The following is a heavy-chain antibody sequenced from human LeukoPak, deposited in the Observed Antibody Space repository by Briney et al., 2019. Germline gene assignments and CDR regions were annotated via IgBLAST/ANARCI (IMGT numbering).Heavy chain of an antibody. V-gene: IGHV1-69*05. CDR1: GGTFSSYA. CDR3: ARGPSEYYYFDY. J-gene: IGHJ4*02. CDR2: IIPIFGTA. Sequence: SVKVSCKASGGTFSSYAISGVRQAPGQGLEWMGGIIPIFGTANYAQKFQGRVTITTDESTSTAYMEMSSLRSEDTAVYYCARGPSEYYYFDYWGQGTLVTVSS. D-gene: IGHD2/OR15-2a*01.